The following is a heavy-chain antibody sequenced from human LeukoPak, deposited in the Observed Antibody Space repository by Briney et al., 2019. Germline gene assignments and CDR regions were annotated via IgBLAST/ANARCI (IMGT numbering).Heavy chain of an antibody. J-gene: IGHJ4*02. Sequence: GGSLRLSCAASGFTFSSHGMHWVRQAPGKGLEWVAFIRYDGSNKYYADSVKGRFTISRDNSKNTLYLQMNSLRAEDTAVYYCAKTLRYCSSTSCYTADYWGQGTLVTVSS. CDR1: GFTFSSHG. V-gene: IGHV3-30*02. D-gene: IGHD2-2*02. CDR2: IRYDGSNK. CDR3: AKTLRYCSSTSCYTADY.